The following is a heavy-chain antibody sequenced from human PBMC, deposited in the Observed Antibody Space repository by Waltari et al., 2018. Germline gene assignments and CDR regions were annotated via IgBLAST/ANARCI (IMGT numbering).Heavy chain of an antibody. CDR2: INPHSGGT. CDR1: GYTFTGYY. CDR3: ARGYSSSWYDY. D-gene: IGHD6-13*01. Sequence: QVQLVQSGAEVKKPGASVKVSCKASGYTFTGYYMHWVRQAPGQGLEWMGWINPHSGGTNYAQKFQGRVTMTRDTSISTAYMELSRLRSDDTAVYYCARGYSSSWYDYWGQGTLVTVSS. J-gene: IGHJ4*02. V-gene: IGHV1-2*02.